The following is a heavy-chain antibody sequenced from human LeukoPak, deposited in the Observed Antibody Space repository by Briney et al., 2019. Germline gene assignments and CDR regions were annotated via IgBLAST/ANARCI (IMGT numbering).Heavy chain of an antibody. Sequence: ASVKVSCKSSGYTSRTYGISWMRQAPGQGLEWMGWISFHNGNTNYAQKFHGRLTMTTDTSTSTAYMELRSLRSDDTAVYYCARDQLVGATEVYGMDVWGQGTTVTVSS. CDR3: ARDQLVGATEVYGMDV. D-gene: IGHD1-26*01. CDR1: GYTSRTYG. V-gene: IGHV1-18*01. J-gene: IGHJ6*02. CDR2: ISFHNGNT.